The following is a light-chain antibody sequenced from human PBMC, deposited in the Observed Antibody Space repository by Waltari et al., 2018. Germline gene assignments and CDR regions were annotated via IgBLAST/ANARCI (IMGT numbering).Light chain of an antibody. Sequence: EVALTQSPDTLSLSAGERATLSCTASQTVSSSYFAWYQQKPGQSPRLLIYATSTRATGIPARFSGSGSGTDFSLNIDILEPEDSAVYFCQQFGGSPMYTFGQGTKLE. CDR3: QQFGGSPMYT. V-gene: IGKV3-20*01. CDR2: ATS. CDR1: QTVSSSY. J-gene: IGKJ2*01.